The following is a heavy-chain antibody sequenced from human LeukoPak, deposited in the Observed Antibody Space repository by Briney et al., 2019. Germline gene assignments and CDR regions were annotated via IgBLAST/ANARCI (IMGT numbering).Heavy chain of an antibody. CDR3: AKGESYYYDSSGFDY. V-gene: IGHV3-23*01. J-gene: IGHJ4*02. D-gene: IGHD3-22*01. CDR2: ISGSGGST. CDR1: GFTFSSYA. Sequence: PGGSLRLSCAASGFTFSSYAMSWVRQAPGKGLEWVSAISGSGGSTYYADSVKGRFTISRDNSKNTLYLQMNSLRAEDTAVYYCAKGESYYYDSSGFDYWGQGTLVTVSS.